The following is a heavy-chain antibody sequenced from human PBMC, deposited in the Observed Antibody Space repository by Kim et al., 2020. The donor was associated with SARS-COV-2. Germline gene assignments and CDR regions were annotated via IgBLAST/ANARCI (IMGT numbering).Heavy chain of an antibody. J-gene: IGHJ1*01. D-gene: IGHD6-13*01. V-gene: IGHV3-23*03. CDR3: AKDRGYSSSLRRGPISFQH. CDR1: GFTFSSYA. CDR2: IYSGGSSK. Sequence: GGSLRLSCAASGFTFSSYAMSWVRQAPGKGLEWVSVIYSGGSSKYYADSVKGRFTISRDNSKNTLYLQMNSLRAEDTAVYYCAKDRGYSSSLRRGPISFQHWGQGTLVTVSS.